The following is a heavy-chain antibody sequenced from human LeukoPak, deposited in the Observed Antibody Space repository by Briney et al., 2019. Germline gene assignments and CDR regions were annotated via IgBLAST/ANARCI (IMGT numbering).Heavy chain of an antibody. CDR2: ISAYNGNT. J-gene: IGHJ4*02. Sequence: ASVKVSCKASGYTFTSYGISWVRQAPGQGLEWMGWISAYNGNTNYAQKLQGRVTMTTDTSTSTACMELRSLRSDDTAVYYCARDHYYDFWSGYYLPLYYFDYWGQGTLVTVSS. CDR1: GYTFTSYG. V-gene: IGHV1-18*01. CDR3: ARDHYYDFWSGYYLPLYYFDY. D-gene: IGHD3-3*01.